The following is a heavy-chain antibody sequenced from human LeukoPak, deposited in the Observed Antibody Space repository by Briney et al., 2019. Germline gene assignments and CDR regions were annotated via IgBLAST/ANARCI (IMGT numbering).Heavy chain of an antibody. CDR3: AKDRVGATKAIDAFDI. J-gene: IGHJ3*02. CDR2: IYYSGST. Sequence: SETLSLTCTVSGGSISSGGYYWSWIRQHPGKGLEWIGYIYYSGSTYYNPSLKSRVTISVDTSKNQFSLKLSSVTAADTAVYYCAKDRVGATKAIDAFDIWGQGTMVTVSS. CDR1: GGSISSGGYY. V-gene: IGHV4-31*03. D-gene: IGHD1-26*01.